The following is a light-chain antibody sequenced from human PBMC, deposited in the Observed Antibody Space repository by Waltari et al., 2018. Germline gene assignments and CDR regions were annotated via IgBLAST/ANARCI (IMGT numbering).Light chain of an antibody. CDR1: AFPKKY. Sequence: SDELTQPPSVSVSPGQTARITCSGDAFPKKYAHWYQQKSGQAPVVVIYEDNKRPSEIPERFSGSSSGTMATLTIRGAQVEDEADYYCYSTDSSGLGVFGTGTKVTVL. CDR2: EDN. J-gene: IGLJ1*01. V-gene: IGLV3-10*01. CDR3: YSTDSSGLGV.